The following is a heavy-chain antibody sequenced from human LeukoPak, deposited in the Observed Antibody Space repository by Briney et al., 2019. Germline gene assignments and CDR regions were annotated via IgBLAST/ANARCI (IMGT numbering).Heavy chain of an antibody. Sequence: GESLKISCKASGYSLITYWIGWVRQMPGKGLEWMGIIYPGDSDTRYSPSFQGQVTISADKSISTAYLQWSSLKASDTAMYYCARQVRYSYGGLYYRYMDVWGKGTTVTISS. CDR2: IYPGDSDT. CDR1: GYSLITYW. D-gene: IGHD5-18*01. J-gene: IGHJ6*03. CDR3: ARQVRYSYGGLYYRYMDV. V-gene: IGHV5-51*01.